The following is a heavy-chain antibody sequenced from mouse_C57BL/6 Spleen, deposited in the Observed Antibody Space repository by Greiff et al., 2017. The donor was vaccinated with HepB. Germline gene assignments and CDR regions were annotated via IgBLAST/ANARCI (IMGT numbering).Heavy chain of an antibody. Sequence: VHLVESGAELVRPGASVTLSCKASGYTFTDYEMHWVKQTPVHGLEWIGAIDPETGGTAYNQKFKGKAILTADKSSSTAYMELRSLTSEDSAVYYCTSTGKGFFAYWGQGTLVTVSA. V-gene: IGHV1-15*01. D-gene: IGHD4-1*01. J-gene: IGHJ3*01. CDR3: TSTGKGFFAY. CDR2: IDPETGGT. CDR1: GYTFTDYE.